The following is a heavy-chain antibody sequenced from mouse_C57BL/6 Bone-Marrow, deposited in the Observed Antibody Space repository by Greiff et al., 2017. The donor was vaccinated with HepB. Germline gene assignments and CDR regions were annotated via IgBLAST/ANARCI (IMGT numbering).Heavy chain of an antibody. Sequence: LQESDAELVKPGASVKISCKVSGYTFTDHTIHWMKQRPEQGLEWIGYIYPRDGSTKYNEKFKGKATLTADKSSSTAYMQLNSLTSEDSAVYFCARGWLLLHWYFDVWGTGTTVTVSS. J-gene: IGHJ1*03. V-gene: IGHV1-78*01. CDR2: IYPRDGST. CDR1: GYTFTDHT. D-gene: IGHD2-3*01. CDR3: ARGWLLLHWYFDV.